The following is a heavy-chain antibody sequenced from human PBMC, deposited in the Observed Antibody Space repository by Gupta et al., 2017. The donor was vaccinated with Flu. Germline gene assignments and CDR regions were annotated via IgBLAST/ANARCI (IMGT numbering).Heavy chain of an antibody. CDR3: ARGVWWYCSSTSCWEDANLGASEPYYYYGMDV. CDR1: GGSISSYY. J-gene: IGHJ6*02. Sequence: QVQLQESGPGLVKPSETLSLTCTVSGGSISSYYWSWIRQPPGKGLEWIGYIYYSGSTNYNPSLKSRVTISVDTSKNQFSLKLSSVTAADTAVYYCARGVWWYCSSTSCWEDANLGASEPYYYYGMDVWGQGTTVTVSS. D-gene: IGHD2-2*01. V-gene: IGHV4-59*01. CDR2: IYYSGST.